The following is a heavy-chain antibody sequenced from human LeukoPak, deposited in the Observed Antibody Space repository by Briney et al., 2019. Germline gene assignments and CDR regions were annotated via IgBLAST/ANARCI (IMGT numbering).Heavy chain of an antibody. CDR1: GYTFTTYY. CDR3: ALYSSTWY. V-gene: IGHV1-46*01. D-gene: IGHD6-13*01. Sequence: ASVKVSCKASGYTFTTYYIHWVRQAPGQGLEWMGIINPTGGSTNYAQQFQGRVTMTRDTSTRTVFMKVNSLRSEDTAVYYCALYSSTWYWGQGTLVTVSS. J-gene: IGHJ4*02. CDR2: INPTGGST.